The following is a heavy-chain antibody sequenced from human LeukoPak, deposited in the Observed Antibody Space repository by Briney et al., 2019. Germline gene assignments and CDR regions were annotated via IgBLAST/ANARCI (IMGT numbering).Heavy chain of an antibody. CDR2: IYTSGST. Sequence: SETLSLTCTVSGGSISSYYWSWIRQPPGKGLEWIGYIYTSGSTNYNPSLKSRVTISVDTSKNQFSLKLSSVTAADTAVYYCARRGCSSWFDPWGQGTLVTVSS. D-gene: IGHD5-18*01. CDR1: GGSISSYY. V-gene: IGHV4-4*09. J-gene: IGHJ5*02. CDR3: ARRGCSSWFDP.